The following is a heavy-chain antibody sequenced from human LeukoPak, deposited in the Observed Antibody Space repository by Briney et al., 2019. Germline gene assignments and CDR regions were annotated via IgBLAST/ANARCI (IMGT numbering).Heavy chain of an antibody. Sequence: PSQTLSLTCTVSGGSISSGGYYWSWIRQHPGKGLEWIGYIYYSGSTYYNPSLKSRVTISVDTPKNQFSLKLSSVTAADTAVYYCARVIITGNDYGMDVWGQGTTVTVSS. V-gene: IGHV4-31*03. J-gene: IGHJ6*02. CDR1: GGSISSGGYY. D-gene: IGHD1-20*01. CDR2: IYYSGST. CDR3: ARVIITGNDYGMDV.